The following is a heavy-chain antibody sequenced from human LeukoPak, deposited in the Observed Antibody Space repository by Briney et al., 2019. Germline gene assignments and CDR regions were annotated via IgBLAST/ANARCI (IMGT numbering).Heavy chain of an antibody. CDR3: AKESGSSWDYFDY. CDR1: GFTFSSYS. Sequence: GGSLRLSCAASGFTFSSYSMNWVRQAPGKGLEWVSSISSSSSYIYYADSVKGRFTISRDNAKNSLYLQMNSLRAEDTAVYYCAKESGSSWDYFDYWGQGTLVTVSS. CDR2: ISSSSSYI. J-gene: IGHJ4*02. V-gene: IGHV3-21*04. D-gene: IGHD6-13*01.